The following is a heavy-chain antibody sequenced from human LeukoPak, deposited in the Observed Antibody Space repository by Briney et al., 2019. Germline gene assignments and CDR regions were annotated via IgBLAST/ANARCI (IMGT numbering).Heavy chain of an antibody. Sequence: RASVKVSCKASGYTFTSYGISWVRQAPGQGLEWMGWISAYNGNTNYAQKLQGRVTMTTDTSTSTAYMELRSLRSDDTAVYYCARDQGAARPRDAFDIWGQGTMVTVSS. J-gene: IGHJ3*02. CDR1: GYTFTSYG. CDR3: ARDQGAARPRDAFDI. D-gene: IGHD6-6*01. CDR2: ISAYNGNT. V-gene: IGHV1-18*01.